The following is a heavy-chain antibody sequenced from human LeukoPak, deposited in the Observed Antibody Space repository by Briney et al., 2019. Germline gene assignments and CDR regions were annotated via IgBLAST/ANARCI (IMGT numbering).Heavy chain of an antibody. J-gene: IGHJ4*02. CDR1: GYTFTGYY. D-gene: IGHD6-19*01. CDR3: ARGRIAVAGIINFDY. CDR2: INPNSGGT. V-gene: IGHV1-2*02. Sequence: ASVKVSCKASGYTFTGYYMHWVRQAPGQGLEWMGWINPNSGGTNYAQKFQGRVTMTRDTSISTAYMELSRLRSDDTAVYYCARGRIAVAGIINFDYWGQGTLVTVSS.